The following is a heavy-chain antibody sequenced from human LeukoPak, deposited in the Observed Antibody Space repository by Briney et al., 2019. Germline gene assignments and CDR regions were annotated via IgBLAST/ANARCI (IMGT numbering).Heavy chain of an antibody. Sequence: PGGSLRLSCAASGFTFSIYGMHWVRQAPGKGLEWVAVIWYDGSNKFYADSVKGRFTISRDNSKSTLYLQMNSLRAEDTAVYYCAKDVAVAGTGGIDYWGQGTLVTVSS. D-gene: IGHD6-19*01. CDR1: GFTFSIYG. CDR2: IWYDGSNK. CDR3: AKDVAVAGTGGIDY. J-gene: IGHJ4*02. V-gene: IGHV3-30*02.